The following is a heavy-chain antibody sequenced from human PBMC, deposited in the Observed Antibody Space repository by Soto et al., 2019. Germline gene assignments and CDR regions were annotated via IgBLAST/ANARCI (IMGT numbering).Heavy chain of an antibody. J-gene: IGHJ4*02. V-gene: IGHV3-23*01. D-gene: IGHD1-20*01. CDR1: GFTLRNYA. CDR2: ISANDVGT. Sequence: RGSLRLSCEASGFTLRNYAMTWVRQAPGKGLEWVSLISANDVGTYYAESVKTRFTISTDQSRNTVYLQMDSLRADDTAIYYCAKAKNDYNWDNRPPFDYWGQGTLVTVSS. CDR3: AKAKNDYNWDNRPPFDY.